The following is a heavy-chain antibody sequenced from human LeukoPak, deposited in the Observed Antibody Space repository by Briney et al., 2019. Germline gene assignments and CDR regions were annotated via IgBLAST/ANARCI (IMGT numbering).Heavy chain of an antibody. Sequence: GGSLRLSCAASGFTVSSNYMSWVRQAPGKGLEWVSLINSGGSTYYADSVKGRFTISRDNSKNTLYLQMNSLRAEDTAVYYCARDSIHRCGGGTCSDYWGQGTLVTVSS. D-gene: IGHD2-15*01. CDR2: INSGGST. V-gene: IGHV3-66*01. CDR3: ARDSIHRCGGGTCSDY. CDR1: GFTVSSNY. J-gene: IGHJ4*02.